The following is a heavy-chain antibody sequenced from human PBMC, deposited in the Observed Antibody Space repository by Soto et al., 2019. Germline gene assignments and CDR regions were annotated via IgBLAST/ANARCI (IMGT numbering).Heavy chain of an antibody. Sequence: QVQLQESGSGLVKPSQTLSLTCAVSGGSISSGGYSWSWIGQPPGKGLEWIGYIYHSGSTYYNPAPPRHVTVAMDTSKNHFPLKLNSVTAADTAVYYCARGHDANNDWGQGTLVTVSS. CDR3: ARGHDANND. CDR1: GGSISSGGYS. D-gene: IGHD2-8*01. J-gene: IGHJ4*02. CDR2: IYHSGST. V-gene: IGHV4-30-2*01.